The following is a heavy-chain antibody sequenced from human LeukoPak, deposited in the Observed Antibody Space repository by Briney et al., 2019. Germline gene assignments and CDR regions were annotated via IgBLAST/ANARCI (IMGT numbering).Heavy chain of an antibody. D-gene: IGHD3-16*01. CDR3: ARGPLGYYYYMDV. CDR2: INWNGGST. J-gene: IGHJ6*03. Sequence: GGSLRLSCATSGFTFDDYGMSWVRQAPGKGLEWVSGINWNGGSTGYADSVKGRFTISRDNAKNSLYLQMNSLRAEDTALYYCARGPLGYYYYMDVWGKGTTVTVSS. V-gene: IGHV3-20*04. CDR1: GFTFDDYG.